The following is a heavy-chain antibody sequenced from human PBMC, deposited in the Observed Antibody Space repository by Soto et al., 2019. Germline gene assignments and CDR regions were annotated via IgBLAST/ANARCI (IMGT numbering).Heavy chain of an antibody. Sequence: PSETQSLSRPFSGGSISSGGDYLSRIHKNPGKGLECIGYIYYSGSTYYNPSLKSRVTISVDTSKNQFSLKLSSVTAADTAVYYCARDPRGGMARDAFDIWGQGTMVTGSS. D-gene: IGHD3-16*01. CDR1: GGSISSGGDY. V-gene: IGHV4-31*02. J-gene: IGHJ3*02. CDR2: IYYSGST. CDR3: ARDPRGGMARDAFDI.